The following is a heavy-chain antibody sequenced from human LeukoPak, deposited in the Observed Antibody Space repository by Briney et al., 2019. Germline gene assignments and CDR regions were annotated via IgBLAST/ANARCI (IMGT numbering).Heavy chain of an antibody. V-gene: IGHV1-2*02. J-gene: IGHJ5*02. CDR2: INPNSGGT. CDR3: AGEDNCSGGSCANWFDP. CDR1: GYTFTGYY. D-gene: IGHD2-15*01. Sequence: GASVKVSCKASGYTFTGYYMHWVRQARGQGLEWMGWINPNSGGTNYAQKFQGRVTMTRDTSISTAYMELSRLRSDDTAVYYCAGEDNCSGGSCANWFDPWGQGTLVTVSS.